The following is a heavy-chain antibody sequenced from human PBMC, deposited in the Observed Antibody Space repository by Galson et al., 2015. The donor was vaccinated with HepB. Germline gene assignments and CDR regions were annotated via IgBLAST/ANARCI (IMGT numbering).Heavy chain of an antibody. J-gene: IGHJ4*02. CDR1: GDSVSSGAAS. D-gene: IGHD3-10*01. V-gene: IGHV6-1*01. Sequence: CAISGDSVSSGAASWNWIRQSPSRGLEWLGRTFYRSKWYNEYAVSVRGRISITPDTFNNQFSLHLNSVSPEDTALYYCARDLVIGDWTGGLQYWGQGILVTVSS. CDR3: ARDLVIGDWTGGLQY. CDR2: TFYRSKWYN.